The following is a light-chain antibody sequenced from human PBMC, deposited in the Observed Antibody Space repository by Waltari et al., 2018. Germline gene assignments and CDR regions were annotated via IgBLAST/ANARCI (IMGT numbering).Light chain of an antibody. V-gene: IGLV2-11*01. Sequence: QSALTQPRSVSGSPGQSVTISCTGTSSDVGTYIFVSWYQQHPGKAPKVMIYDDSKRPSGVPDRFSGSKSGNTASLTISGLQAEDEADYSCCSYAGSSLYVFGTGTKVTVL. CDR3: CSYAGSSLYV. CDR1: SSDVGTYIF. CDR2: DDS. J-gene: IGLJ1*01.